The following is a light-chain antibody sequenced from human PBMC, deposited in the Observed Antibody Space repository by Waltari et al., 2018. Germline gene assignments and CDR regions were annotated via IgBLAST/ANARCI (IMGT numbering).Light chain of an antibody. CDR3: QVWDSNTAV. Sequence: SYELTQPLSVSVALGQTARMTCGGNNIGRKNVHWYQQKPGQAPVLGIYRDSNRPSGIPERFSGANSGNTATLTISRAQAGDEADFYCQVWDSNTAVFGGGTKLTVL. V-gene: IGLV3-9*01. J-gene: IGLJ2*01. CDR2: RDS. CDR1: NIGRKN.